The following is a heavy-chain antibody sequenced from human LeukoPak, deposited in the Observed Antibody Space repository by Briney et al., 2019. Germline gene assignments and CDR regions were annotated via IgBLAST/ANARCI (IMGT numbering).Heavy chain of an antibody. CDR2: ISGVGGTT. D-gene: IGHD3-3*01. Sequence: PGGSLRLSCAASGFTFSCHTMSWVRQAPGKGLEWISYISGVGGTTYYADSVKGRFTISRDNSQNTLCLQMNSLRAEDTAIYFCARDEVRVRRSAFDYWRRGTLVTVSS. J-gene: IGHJ4*02. CDR1: GFTFSCHT. CDR3: ARDEVRVRRSAFDY. V-gene: IGHV3-23*01.